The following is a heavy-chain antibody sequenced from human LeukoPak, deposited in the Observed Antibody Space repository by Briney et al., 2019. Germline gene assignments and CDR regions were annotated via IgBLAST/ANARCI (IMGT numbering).Heavy chain of an antibody. CDR1: GGSISSYY. Sequence: SETLSLTCTVSGGSISSYYWGWIRQPPGKGLEWIGSIYYSGSTYYNPSLKSRVTISVDTSKNQFSLKLSSVTAADTAVYYCARLYYDSSGSIYYFDYWGQGTLVTVSS. CDR3: ARLYYDSSGSIYYFDY. J-gene: IGHJ4*02. V-gene: IGHV4-39*07. D-gene: IGHD3-22*01. CDR2: IYYSGST.